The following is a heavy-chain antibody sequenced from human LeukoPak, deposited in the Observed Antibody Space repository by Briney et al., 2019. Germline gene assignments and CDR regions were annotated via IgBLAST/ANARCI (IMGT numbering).Heavy chain of an antibody. CDR3: AKAERTYSSGHPIDY. CDR2: ISWNSGRI. Sequence: GGSLRLSCVASGFTFDDYAMYWVRQAPGKGLEWVSSISWNSGRIEYADSVKGRFTISRDNAKKSLNLQMNSLRPEDTALYYCAKAERTYSSGHPIDYWGQGTLVTVSS. D-gene: IGHD6-19*01. J-gene: IGHJ4*02. V-gene: IGHV3-9*01. CDR1: GFTFDDYA.